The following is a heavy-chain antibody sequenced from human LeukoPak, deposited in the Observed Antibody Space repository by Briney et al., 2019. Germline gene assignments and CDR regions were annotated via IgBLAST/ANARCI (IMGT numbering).Heavy chain of an antibody. D-gene: IGHD3-3*01. V-gene: IGHV1-18*03. CDR3: ASFLYLAWLSFPVNWFDP. CDR1: GYTFTSYG. CDR2: ISAYNGNT. J-gene: IGHJ5*01. Sequence: ASVKVSCKASGYTFTSYGISWVRQAPGQGLERMGWISAYNGNTNYAQKLQGRVTMTTDTSTSTAYMELRSLRSDDVAVYYCASFLYLAWLSFPVNWFDPWGQGTLVTVSS.